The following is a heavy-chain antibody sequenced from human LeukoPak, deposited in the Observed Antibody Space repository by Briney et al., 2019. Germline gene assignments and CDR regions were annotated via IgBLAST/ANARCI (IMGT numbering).Heavy chain of an antibody. D-gene: IGHD3-16*01. J-gene: IGHJ3*02. CDR3: ARAGDQWAFDI. V-gene: IGHV3-23*01. CDR1: GFTFSNYA. CDR2: ITGSGSNT. Sequence: PGGSLRLSCAASGFTFSNYAMNWVRQAPGRGLEWISDITGSGSNTYYADSVKGRFTISRDNSKNTLYLQMNSLRAEDTAIYYCARAGDQWAFDIWGQGTMVTVSS.